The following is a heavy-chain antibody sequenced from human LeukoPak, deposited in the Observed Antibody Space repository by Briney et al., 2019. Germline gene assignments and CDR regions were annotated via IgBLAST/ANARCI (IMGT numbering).Heavy chain of an antibody. V-gene: IGHV3-7*01. CDR1: GFTFSSYW. D-gene: IGHD1-26*01. CDR2: IKQDGSQK. CDR3: VKDVGGSYAFDY. J-gene: IGHJ4*02. Sequence: GGSLRLSCAVSGFTFSSYWMTWVRQAPGKGLEWVANIKQDGSQKYYVDSVKGRFTISRDNAKNSLFLQMNSLRVEDTALYYCVKDVGGSYAFDYWGQGILVTVAS.